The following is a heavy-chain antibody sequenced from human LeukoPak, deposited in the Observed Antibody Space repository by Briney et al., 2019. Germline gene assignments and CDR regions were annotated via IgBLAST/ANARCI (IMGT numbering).Heavy chain of an antibody. V-gene: IGHV4-34*01. CDR2: INHSGST. CDR3: ARVPTRRFSAMVRGLTRMIDY. D-gene: IGHD3-10*01. J-gene: IGHJ4*02. CDR1: GGSFSGYY. Sequence: SETLSLTCAVYGGSFSGYYWSWIRQPPGNGLEWIGEINHSGSTNYNPSLKSRVTISVDTSKNQFSLKLSSVTAGDTAVYYCARVPTRRFSAMVRGLTRMIDYWGQGTLVTVSS.